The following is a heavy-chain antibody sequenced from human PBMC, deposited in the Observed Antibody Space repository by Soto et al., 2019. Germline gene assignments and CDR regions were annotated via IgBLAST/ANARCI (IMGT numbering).Heavy chain of an antibody. J-gene: IGHJ4*02. Sequence: GGSLRLSCAASGFTFSSYGMHWVRQAPGKGLEWVAVIWYDGSNKYYADSVKGRFTISRDNSKNTLYLQMNSLRAEDTAVYYCARDYKYYDILTGYSFWGQGTLVTVSS. V-gene: IGHV3-33*01. CDR3: ARDYKYYDILTGYSF. CDR1: GFTFSSYG. D-gene: IGHD3-9*01. CDR2: IWYDGSNK.